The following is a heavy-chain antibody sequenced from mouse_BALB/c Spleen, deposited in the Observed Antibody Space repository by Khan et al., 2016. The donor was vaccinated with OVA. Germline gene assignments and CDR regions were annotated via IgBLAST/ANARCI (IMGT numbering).Heavy chain of an antibody. Sequence: EVKLLESGPGLVKPSQSLSLTCTVTGYSITSGYGWYCIRQLPGNKLEWMGYISYSGSTYYNPSIKSRFSITRASSQNQFFLQLNSVTTEDTATDYCDRRARRKYGGQGTTLTVSS. CDR1: GYSITSGYG. J-gene: IGHJ2*01. V-gene: IGHV3-1*02. D-gene: IGHD3-3*01. CDR3: DRRARRKY. CDR2: ISYSGST.